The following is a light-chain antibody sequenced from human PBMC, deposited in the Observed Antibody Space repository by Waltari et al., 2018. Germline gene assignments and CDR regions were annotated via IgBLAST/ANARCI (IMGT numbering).Light chain of an antibody. Sequence: DIQLPQSPSSVSASVGDRVTITCRASQGISTWLAWYQHKPGDAPKLLIYAASSLQGGVSSRFSGSGSGTEFTLTISSLQPEDFATYYCQQASGFPLTFGGGTKVEIK. J-gene: IGKJ4*01. CDR2: AAS. CDR3: QQASGFPLT. CDR1: QGISTW. V-gene: IGKV1-12*01.